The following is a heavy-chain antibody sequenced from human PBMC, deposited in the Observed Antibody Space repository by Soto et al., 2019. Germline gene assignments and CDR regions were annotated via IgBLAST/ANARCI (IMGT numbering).Heavy chain of an antibody. CDR3: ARGIASPIFDY. V-gene: IGHV4-34*01. J-gene: IGHJ4*02. Sequence: SETLPLTCAVYGGSFSGYYWSWIRHPPGKGLEWIGEINHSGRTNYNPALKSRVTISVDTSKKQFYLKLRSVTAADTAVSYCARGIASPIFDYWGQGTLVTVS. D-gene: IGHD3-22*01. CDR1: GGSFSGYY. CDR2: INHSGRT.